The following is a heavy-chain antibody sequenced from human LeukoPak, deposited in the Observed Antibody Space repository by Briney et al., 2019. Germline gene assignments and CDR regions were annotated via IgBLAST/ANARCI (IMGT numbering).Heavy chain of an antibody. V-gene: IGHV3-48*02. Sequence: GGSLRLSCAASGFTFNTYSMNWVRQAPGKGLGWVSYISRSSSSKYYADSVKGRVTISRDNAKNSVYLQMNSLRDEDTAVYYCARDVGWAFDYWGQGTLVTVSS. CDR1: GFTFNTYS. CDR3: ARDVGWAFDY. J-gene: IGHJ4*02. D-gene: IGHD2-15*01. CDR2: ISRSSSSK.